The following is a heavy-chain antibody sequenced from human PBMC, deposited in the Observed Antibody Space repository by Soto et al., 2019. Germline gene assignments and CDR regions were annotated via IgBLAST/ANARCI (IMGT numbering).Heavy chain of an antibody. CDR2: IDPSDSYT. J-gene: IGHJ5*02. V-gene: IGHV5-10-1*01. CDR3: ARRERAAGTDWWFDP. Sequence: PGESLKISCKGSGYSFTSYWISWVRQMPGKGLEWMGRIDPSDSYTNYSPSFQGHVTISADKSISTAYLQWSSLKAADTAVYYCARRERAAGTDWWFDPWGQGTLVTVS. D-gene: IGHD6-13*01. CDR1: GYSFTSYW.